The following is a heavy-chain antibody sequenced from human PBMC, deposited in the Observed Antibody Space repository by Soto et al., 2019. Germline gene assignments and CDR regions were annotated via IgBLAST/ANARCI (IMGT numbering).Heavy chain of an antibody. J-gene: IGHJ6*02. V-gene: IGHV6-1*01. CDR3: ARDREWLVGYYYYVMDV. CDR1: GGNIARITAV. Sequence: PSSSFTLIGAVSGGNIARITAVCDWFKKTPSRGLEWLGRTYYRSKWYNDYAVSVKSRITINPDTSKNQFSLQLNSVTPEDTAVYYCARDREWLVGYYYYVMDVWGQGTTVTVSS. CDR2: TYYRSKWYN. D-gene: IGHD6-19*01.